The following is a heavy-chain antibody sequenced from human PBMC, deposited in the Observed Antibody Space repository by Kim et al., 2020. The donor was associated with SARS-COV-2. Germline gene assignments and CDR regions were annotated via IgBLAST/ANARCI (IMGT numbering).Heavy chain of an antibody. CDR2: NGNNK. Sequence: NGNNKYYVDYVKGRFTISRDNSKNMLYLQMNSLRAEDTAVYYCAANFDIWGQGTMVTVSS. CDR3: AANFDI. V-gene: IGHV3-33*01. J-gene: IGHJ3*02.